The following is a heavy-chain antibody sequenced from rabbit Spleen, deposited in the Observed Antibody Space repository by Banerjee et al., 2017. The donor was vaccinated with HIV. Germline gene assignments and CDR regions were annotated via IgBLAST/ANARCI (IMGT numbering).Heavy chain of an antibody. V-gene: IGHV1S7*01. CDR3: ARSFDWDANYGRSFDL. Sequence: QSLEESGGGLVQPGGSLTLSCKASGFDFSSYYMTWVRQAPGKGLEWIGLTEPIFGTTYYANWVNGRFTISSHNAQNTLYLQLKSLTAADTATYFCARSFDWDANYGRSFDLWGPGTLVTVS. CDR2: TEPIFGTT. J-gene: IGHJ4*01. D-gene: IGHD4-2*01. CDR1: GFDFSSYY.